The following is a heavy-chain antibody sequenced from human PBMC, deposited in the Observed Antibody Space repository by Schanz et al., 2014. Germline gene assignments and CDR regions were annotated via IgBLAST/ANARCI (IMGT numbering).Heavy chain of an antibody. D-gene: IGHD4-17*01. CDR2: INSDGRST. CDR3: AKAPYGDYGYFHY. J-gene: IGHJ4*02. Sequence: EVQLVESGGGLVQPGGSLRLSCAASGFTFNDYWMHWVRQAPGKGLVWVSRINSDGRSTNYADSVKGRFTISRDDSQNTLYLQMNSLRPEDTAVYYCAKAPYGDYGYFHYWGQGTLVPVSS. CDR1: GFTFNDYW. V-gene: IGHV3-74*01.